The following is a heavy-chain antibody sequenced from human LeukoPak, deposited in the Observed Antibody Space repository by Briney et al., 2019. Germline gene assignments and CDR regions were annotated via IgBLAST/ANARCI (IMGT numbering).Heavy chain of an antibody. CDR1: GFTVSSNY. D-gene: IGHD4-17*01. V-gene: IGHV3-23*01. Sequence: PGGSLRLSCAASGFTVSSNYMSWVRQAPGKGLEWVSAISGSGGSTYYADSVKGRFTISRDNSKNTLYLQMNSLRAEDTAVYYCAKDGTTVTNWYFDLWGRGTLVTVSS. J-gene: IGHJ2*01. CDR2: ISGSGGST. CDR3: AKDGTTVTNWYFDL.